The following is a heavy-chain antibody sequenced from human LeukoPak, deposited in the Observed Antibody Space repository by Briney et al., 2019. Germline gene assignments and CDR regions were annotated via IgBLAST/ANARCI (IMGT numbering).Heavy chain of an antibody. CDR2: IYYSGST. D-gene: IGHD6-13*01. J-gene: IGHJ5*02. CDR3: ARHDSQGYSSSWSAWFDP. CDR1: GGSISSYY. Sequence: KTSETLSLTCTVSGGSISSYYWSWIRQPPGKGLEWIGYIYYSGSTNYNPSLKSRVTISVDTSKNQFSLKLSSVTAADTAVYYCARHDSQGYSSSWSAWFDPWGQGTLVTVSS. V-gene: IGHV4-59*08.